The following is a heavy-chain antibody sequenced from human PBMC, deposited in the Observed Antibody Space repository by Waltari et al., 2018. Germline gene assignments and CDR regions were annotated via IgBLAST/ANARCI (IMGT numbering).Heavy chain of an antibody. CDR2: IYYSGST. D-gene: IGHD3-9*01. Sequence: QVQLQESGPGLVKPSETLSLTCTVSGGSISSYYWSWIRQPPGKGLEWIGYIYYSGSTNYNPSLKSRVTISVDTSKNQFSLKLSSVTAADTAVYYCARRRYFDRAFDIWGQGTMVTVSS. V-gene: IGHV4-59*08. CDR3: ARRRYFDRAFDI. CDR1: GGSISSYY. J-gene: IGHJ3*02.